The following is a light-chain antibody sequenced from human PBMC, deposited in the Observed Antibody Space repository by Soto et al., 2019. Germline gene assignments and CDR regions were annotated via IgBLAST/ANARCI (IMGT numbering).Light chain of an antibody. Sequence: EIVLTQSPATLSLSPGERATLSCRASQSVSSNLAWYQQKPGQAPRLLIYRASTRATGIAVRFSGSGSGTDFTLTIASLQSEDFAVYYCQQYDRWPMTFGQGTRLEIK. V-gene: IGKV3-15*01. CDR2: RAS. CDR1: QSVSSN. J-gene: IGKJ5*01. CDR3: QQYDRWPMT.